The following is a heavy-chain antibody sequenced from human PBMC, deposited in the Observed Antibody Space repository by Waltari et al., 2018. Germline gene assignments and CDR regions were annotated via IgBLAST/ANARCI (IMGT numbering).Heavy chain of an antibody. CDR3: ARDQDIVVGVAATRHYWYFDL. V-gene: IGHV4-4*07. Sequence: QVQLQESGPGLVKPSETLSLTCTVSGGSISSYYWSWIRQPAGKGLEWIGRIYTSGSTNYNPSLKSRVTMSVDTSKNQFSLKLSSVTAADTAVYYCARDQDIVVGVAATRHYWYFDLWGRGTLVTVSS. CDR2: IYTSGST. J-gene: IGHJ2*01. CDR1: GGSISSYY. D-gene: IGHD2-15*01.